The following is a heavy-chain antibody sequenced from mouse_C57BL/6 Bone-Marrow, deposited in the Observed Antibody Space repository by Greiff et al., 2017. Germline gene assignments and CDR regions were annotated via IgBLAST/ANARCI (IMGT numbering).Heavy chain of an antibody. V-gene: IGHV1-62-2*01. D-gene: IGHD3-2*02. CDR3: ARHAQTAQATYYFDY. CDR2: FYPGSGSI. CDR1: GYTFTEYT. Sequence: VQGVESGAELVKPGASVKLSCKASGYTFTEYTIHWVKQRSGQGLEWIGWFYPGSGSIKYNEKFKDKATLTADKSSSTVYMELSRLTSEDSAVYFCARHAQTAQATYYFDYWGQGTTLTVSS. J-gene: IGHJ2*01.